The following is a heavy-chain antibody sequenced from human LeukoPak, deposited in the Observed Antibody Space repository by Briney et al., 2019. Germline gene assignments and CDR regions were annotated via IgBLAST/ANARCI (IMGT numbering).Heavy chain of an antibody. Sequence: ASVKVSCKASGGTFSSYAISWVRQAPGQGLEWMGIINPSGGSTSYAQKFQGRVTMTRDTSTSTVYMELSSLRSEDTAVYYCARDSFSLDYWGQGTLVTVSS. CDR2: INPSGGST. CDR1: GGTFSSYA. V-gene: IGHV1-46*01. J-gene: IGHJ4*02. CDR3: ARDSFSLDY.